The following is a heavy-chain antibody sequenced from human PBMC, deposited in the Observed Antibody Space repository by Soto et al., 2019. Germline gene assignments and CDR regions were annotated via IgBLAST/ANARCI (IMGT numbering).Heavy chain of an antibody. J-gene: IGHJ5*02. D-gene: IGHD6-13*01. CDR2: TYYRSKWYN. V-gene: IGHV6-1*01. CDR3: ARDRGLAAAGRENWFDP. Sequence: SQTLSLTCAISGDSVSSNSAAWNWIRQSPSRGLEWLGRTYYRSKWYNDYAVSVKSRITINPDTSKNQFSLQLNSVTHEDTAVYYCARDRGLAAAGRENWFDPWGQGTLVTVSS. CDR1: GDSVSSNSAA.